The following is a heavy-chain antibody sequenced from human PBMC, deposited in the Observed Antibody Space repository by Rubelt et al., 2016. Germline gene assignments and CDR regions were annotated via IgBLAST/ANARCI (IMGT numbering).Heavy chain of an antibody. Sequence: VQLVESGGGVVQPGRSLRLSCVGSGFTFSSYWMSWVRQAPGKGLEWVANITQAGSEKYYVDSVKGRLTISRDNAKNSLYLQMNSLRVEDTAFYYCAKYGGSGFSFDYWGQGTLVTVSS. D-gene: IGHD5-12*01. CDR2: ITQAGSEK. CDR1: GFTFSSYW. J-gene: IGHJ4*02. V-gene: IGHV3-7*01. CDR3: AKYGGSGFSFDY.